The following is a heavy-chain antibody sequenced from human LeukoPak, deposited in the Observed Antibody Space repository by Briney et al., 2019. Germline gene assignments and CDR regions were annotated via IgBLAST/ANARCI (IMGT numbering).Heavy chain of an antibody. Sequence: RGSLRLSCTASAFTFSHYAMIWVRQTPGKGLEWVSAINDGDDGPYYADSVKGRFTISRDNSKNTLFLQMNNLRAEDTALYYCTRSLNYFTSGTSRRDFDSWGQGTLVTVSS. CDR2: INDGDDGP. J-gene: IGHJ4*02. CDR3: TRSLNYFTSGTSRRDFDS. V-gene: IGHV3-23*01. D-gene: IGHD3-10*01. CDR1: AFTFSHYA.